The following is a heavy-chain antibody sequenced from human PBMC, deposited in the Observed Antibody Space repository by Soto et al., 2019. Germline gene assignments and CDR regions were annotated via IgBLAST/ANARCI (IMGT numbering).Heavy chain of an antibody. V-gene: IGHV3-15*07. CDR3: ISPSRNYCGGDCYLPVPDY. CDR1: GFTFSNAW. CDR2: IKSKTDGGTT. J-gene: IGHJ4*02. Sequence: GGSLRLSCAASGFTFSNAWMNWVRQAPGKGLEWVGRIKSKTDGGTTDYAAPVKGRFTISRDDSKNTLYLQMNSLKTEDTAVYYCISPSRNYCGGDCYLPVPDYWGQGTLVTVSS. D-gene: IGHD2-21*02.